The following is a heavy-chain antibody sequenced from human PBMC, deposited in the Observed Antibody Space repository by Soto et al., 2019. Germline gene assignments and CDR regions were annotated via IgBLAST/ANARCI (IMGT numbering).Heavy chain of an antibody. CDR2: ISYDGSNK. D-gene: IGHD2-21*01. CDR3: AKRARSSIGAYYFDY. J-gene: IGHJ4*02. V-gene: IGHV3-30*18. CDR1: GFTFSSYG. Sequence: QVQLVESGGGVVQPGRSLRLSCAASGFTFSSYGMHWVRQAPGKGLEWVAVISYDGSNKYYADSVKGRFTISRDNSKNTLYLQMNRLRAEDTAVYYCAKRARSSIGAYYFDYWGQGTLVTVSS.